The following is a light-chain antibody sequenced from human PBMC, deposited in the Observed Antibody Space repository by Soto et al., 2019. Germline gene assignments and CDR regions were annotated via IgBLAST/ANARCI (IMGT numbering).Light chain of an antibody. V-gene: IGKV1-33*01. CDR2: DAS. J-gene: IGKJ2*01. CDR1: QDISNY. CDR3: QQYDNPYT. Sequence: DIQMTQSPPSLSASVGDRVTITCQASQDISNYLNWYQQKPGKAPKLLNYDASNLETGVPSRFSGSGSGTDFVLTISSLQPEDIATYYCQQYDNPYTFGQGTKLEIK.